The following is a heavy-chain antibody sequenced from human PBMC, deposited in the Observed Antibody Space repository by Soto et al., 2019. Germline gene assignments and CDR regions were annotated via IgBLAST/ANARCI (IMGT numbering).Heavy chain of an antibody. V-gene: IGHV3-73*01. CDR2: IRSKANSYAT. CDR1: GFTFSGSA. D-gene: IGHD3-10*01. Sequence: GGSLRLSCAASGFTFSGSAMHWVRQASGKGLEWVGRIRSKANSYATAYAASVKGRFTISRDDSKNTAYLQMNSLKTEDTAVYYCTSPVDPSFRGVIRDYYYYYMDVWGKGTTVTVSS. J-gene: IGHJ6*03. CDR3: TSPVDPSFRGVIRDYYYYYMDV.